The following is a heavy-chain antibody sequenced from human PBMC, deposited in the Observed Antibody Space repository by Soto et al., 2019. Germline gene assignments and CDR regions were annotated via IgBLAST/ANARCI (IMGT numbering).Heavy chain of an antibody. Sequence: EVQLVDSGGALVQPGESLRLSCAASGFTFSDYLMTWVRQAPGKGLEWVATIKQDGNEKYYVDSVKGRFTIYRDNAKNSLYLQLNARRAEDTAVYYCAIGHWLGKWGQGTLVTVSS. CDR2: IKQDGNEK. D-gene: IGHD6-19*01. J-gene: IGHJ4*02. V-gene: IGHV3-7*01. CDR1: GFTFSDYL. CDR3: AIGHWLGK.